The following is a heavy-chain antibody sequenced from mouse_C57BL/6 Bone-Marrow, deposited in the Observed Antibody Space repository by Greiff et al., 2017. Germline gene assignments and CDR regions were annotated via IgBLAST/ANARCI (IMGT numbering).Heavy chain of an antibody. J-gene: IGHJ3*01. Sequence: EVQLQQSGAELVRPGASVKLSCTASGFNITDDYMHWVKQRPEQSLEWIGWFDPDNGDTEYASKFQGKATITADTSSNTAYLQLSSLTSEDTAVYYSTREAWFAYWGQGTLVTVSA. CDR2: FDPDNGDT. CDR1: GFNITDDY. V-gene: IGHV14-4*01. CDR3: TREAWFAY.